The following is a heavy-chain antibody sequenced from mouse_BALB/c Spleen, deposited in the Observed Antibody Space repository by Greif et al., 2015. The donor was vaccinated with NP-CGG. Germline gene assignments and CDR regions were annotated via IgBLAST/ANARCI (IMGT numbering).Heavy chain of an antibody. CDR1: GFNINDYY. D-gene: IGHD6-1*01. Sequence: VQLKESGAELVRSGASVKLSCTASGFNINDYYMHWVKQRPEQGLEWIGWIDPENGDTEYAPKFQGKATMTADTSSNTAYLQLSSLTSEDTAVYYCNTQLARGADWGHGASGTPTS. V-gene: IGHV14-4*02. J-gene: IGHJ4*01. CDR2: IDPENGDT. CDR3: NTQLARGAD.